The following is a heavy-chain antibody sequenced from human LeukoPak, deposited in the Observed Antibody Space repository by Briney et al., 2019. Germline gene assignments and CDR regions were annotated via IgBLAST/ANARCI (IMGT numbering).Heavy chain of an antibody. J-gene: IGHJ3*02. D-gene: IGHD5-18*01. Sequence: ASVKVSCKASGGTFSSYGFSWVRQAPGQGLEWMGGIIPIFDTANYAQKFQGRVTITADESTSTAYMELSSLRSDDTAVYYCARTHLWLAGDAFDIWGQGTMVTVSS. CDR1: GGTFSSYG. CDR3: ARTHLWLAGDAFDI. V-gene: IGHV1-69*01. CDR2: IIPIFDTA.